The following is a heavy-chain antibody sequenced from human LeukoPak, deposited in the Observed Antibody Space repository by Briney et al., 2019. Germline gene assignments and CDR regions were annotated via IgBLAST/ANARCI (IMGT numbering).Heavy chain of an antibody. CDR3: ARFRYIGSDLEVFDS. CDR2: INQDESHK. Sequence: GGSLRLSCAASGFTFNNYWFSWVRQAPGKGLEWVANINQDESHKYSVDSVNGRFTISRDNARKSLYLQMNGLRAEDTAVYYCARFRYIGSDLEVFDSWGQGTLVTVSS. J-gene: IGHJ4*02. D-gene: IGHD5-12*01. CDR1: GFTFNNYW. V-gene: IGHV3-7*01.